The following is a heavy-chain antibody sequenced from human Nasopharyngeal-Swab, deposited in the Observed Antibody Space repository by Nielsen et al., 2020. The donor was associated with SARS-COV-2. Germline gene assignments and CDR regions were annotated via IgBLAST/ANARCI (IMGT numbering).Heavy chain of an antibody. V-gene: IGHV1-18*01. D-gene: IGHD3-3*01. CDR2: VSAYNGDT. CDR3: ARGPQILTY. CDR1: GYTFLSST. J-gene: IGHJ4*02. Sequence: ASVKVSCQASGYTFLSSTLNWVRQAPGQGLEWMGWVSAYNGDTDYEQKFQGRVTMTTDTSTETAYLELRGLTSDDTAVYYCARGPQILTYWGQGTLVTVS.